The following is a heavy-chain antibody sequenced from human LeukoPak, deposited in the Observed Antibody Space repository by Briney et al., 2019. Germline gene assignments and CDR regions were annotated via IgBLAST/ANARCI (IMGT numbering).Heavy chain of an antibody. CDR2: VYFDGSDT. D-gene: IGHD5-18*01. J-gene: IGHJ4*02. Sequence: GESLQISCQASGDTFSDTYIAWVRQMAGKGLEWVGIVYFDGSDTRYSPSFQGQVTISVDQSISRAYLQWTSLKTSDTAMYYCASPVDTSMAFDYWGQGTPVTVSS. CDR3: ASPVDTSMAFDY. V-gene: IGHV5-51*01. CDR1: GDTFSDTY.